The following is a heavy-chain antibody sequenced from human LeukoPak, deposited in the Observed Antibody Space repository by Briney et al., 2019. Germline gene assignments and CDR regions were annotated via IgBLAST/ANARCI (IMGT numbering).Heavy chain of an antibody. J-gene: IGHJ3*02. D-gene: IGHD3-10*01. V-gene: IGHV4-4*07. CDR3: ARDPNYYGSGDAFEI. CDR1: GGSISSYY. CDR2: IYTRGST. Sequence: SETLSLTCTVSGGSISSYYWSWIRQPAGKGLEWIGRIYTRGSTNYNPSLKSRVTMSVDTSKNRFSLKLSSVTAADTAVYYCARDPNYYGSGDAFEIWGQGTMVTVSS.